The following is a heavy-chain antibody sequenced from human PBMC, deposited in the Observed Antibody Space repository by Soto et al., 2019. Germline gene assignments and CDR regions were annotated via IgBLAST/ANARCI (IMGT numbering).Heavy chain of an antibody. Sequence: ASVKVSCKTSGYTFSTFGISWVRQAPGQGLEWMGIINPSGGSTSYAQKFQGRVTMTRDTSTSTVYMELSSLRSEDTAVYYCGREELWSGYPDAFDIWAKGQWSPSPQ. CDR1: GYTFSTFG. J-gene: IGHJ3*02. D-gene: IGHD3-3*01. CDR3: GREELWSGYPDAFDI. CDR2: INPSGGST. V-gene: IGHV1-46*01.